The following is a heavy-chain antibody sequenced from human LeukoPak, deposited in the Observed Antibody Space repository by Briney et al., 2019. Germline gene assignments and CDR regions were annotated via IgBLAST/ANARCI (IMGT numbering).Heavy chain of an antibody. V-gene: IGHV3-21*06. D-gene: IGHD6-13*01. CDR2: ISSGSTYI. CDR1: GFTFSSYS. CDR3: ARPIVADFYYGLDV. J-gene: IGHJ6*04. Sequence: GGSLRLSCAASGFTFSSYSMNWVRQAPGKGLEWVSSISSGSTYIHYADSVKGRFTLSRDNVKNSLYLQMNSLRAEDTAVYYCARPIVADFYYGLDVWGKGTTVTVSS.